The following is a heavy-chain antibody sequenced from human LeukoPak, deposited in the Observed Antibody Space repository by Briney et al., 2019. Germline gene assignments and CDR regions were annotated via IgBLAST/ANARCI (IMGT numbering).Heavy chain of an antibody. D-gene: IGHD2-15*01. CDR2: INPSSGGT. CDR3: ARGYPQPNDY. V-gene: IGHV1-2*06. J-gene: IGHJ4*02. CDR1: GYTFTGYY. Sequence: ASVKVSCKASGYTFTGYYMHWVPQAPGQGLEWMGRINPSSGGTNYAQKFQGRVTMTRDTSISTAYMELSRLRSDDTAVYYCARGYPQPNDYWGQGTLVTVSS.